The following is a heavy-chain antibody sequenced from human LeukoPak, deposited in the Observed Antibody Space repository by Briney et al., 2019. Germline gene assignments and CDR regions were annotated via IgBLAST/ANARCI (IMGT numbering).Heavy chain of an antibody. J-gene: IGHJ4*02. Sequence: ASVKVSCKASGYTFTSYDINWVRQATGQGLEWMGWMNPNSGNTGYAQKFQGRVTITRNSSISTAYMGLSSLRSEDTAVYYCARVKPWDGYNPYYLDYWGQGTLVTVSS. D-gene: IGHD5-24*01. CDR3: ARVKPWDGYNPYYLDY. CDR1: GYTFTSYD. CDR2: MNPNSGNT. V-gene: IGHV1-8*03.